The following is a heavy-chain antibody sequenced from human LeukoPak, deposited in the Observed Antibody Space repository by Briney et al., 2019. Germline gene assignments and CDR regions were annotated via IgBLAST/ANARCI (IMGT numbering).Heavy chain of an antibody. CDR2: VSAGGGST. Sequence: GGSLRLPCAASGFTFSSYAMSWVRQTPGRGLEWDSAVSAGGGSTYYADSVKGRFTISRDNSKNTLYLQMNSLRAEDTAVYYCAKHTLSGWYLGYWGQGTLVAVSS. J-gene: IGHJ4*02. CDR3: AKHTLSGWYLGY. V-gene: IGHV3-23*01. D-gene: IGHD6-19*01. CDR1: GFTFSSYA.